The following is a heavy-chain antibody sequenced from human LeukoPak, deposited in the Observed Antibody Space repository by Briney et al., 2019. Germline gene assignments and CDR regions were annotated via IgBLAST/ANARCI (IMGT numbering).Heavy chain of an antibody. Sequence: SETLSLTCTVSGGSISSSSYYWGWIRQPPGKGLEWIGNIFYSGSTYYSPSLKSRVTISVDTSKNQFSLKLSSVTAADTAVYYCATDCSSTSCEPGFDPWGQGTLVTVSS. CDR3: ATDCSSTSCEPGFDP. V-gene: IGHV4-39*01. D-gene: IGHD2-2*01. J-gene: IGHJ5*02. CDR1: GGSISSSSYY. CDR2: IFYSGST.